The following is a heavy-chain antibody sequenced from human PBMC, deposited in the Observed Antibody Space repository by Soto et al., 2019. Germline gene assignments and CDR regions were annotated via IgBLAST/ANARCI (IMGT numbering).Heavy chain of an antibody. CDR3: ARDRPLDFWSGYYGDYYYYYYMDV. CDR1: GGSISSYY. CDR2: IYYSGST. J-gene: IGHJ6*03. V-gene: IGHV4-59*01. Sequence: SETLSLTCTVSGGSISSYYWSWIRQPPGKGLEWIGYIYYSGSTNYNPSLKSRVTISVDTSKNQFSLKLSSVTAADTAVYYCARDRPLDFWSGYYGDYYYYYYMDVWGKGTTVTVSS. D-gene: IGHD3-3*01.